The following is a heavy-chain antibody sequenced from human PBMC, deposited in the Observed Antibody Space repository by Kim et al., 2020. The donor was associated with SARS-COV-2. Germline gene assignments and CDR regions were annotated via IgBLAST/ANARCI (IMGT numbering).Heavy chain of an antibody. CDR3: ARVGGPEYYDFWSGYYMTGNEYYYYCMDV. CDR1: GFTFSRYW. D-gene: IGHD3-3*01. J-gene: IGHJ6*02. CDR2: IKQDGSEK. Sequence: GGSLRLSCAASGFTFSRYWMSWVRQAPGKGLEWVANIKQDGSEKYYVDSVKGRFTISRDNAKNSLYLQMNSLRAEDTAVYYCARVGGPEYYDFWSGYYMTGNEYYYYCMDVWGQGTTVTVSS. V-gene: IGHV3-7*01.